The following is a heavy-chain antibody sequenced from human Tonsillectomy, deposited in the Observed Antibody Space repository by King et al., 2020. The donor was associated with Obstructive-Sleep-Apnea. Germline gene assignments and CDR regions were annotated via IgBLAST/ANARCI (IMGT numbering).Heavy chain of an antibody. D-gene: IGHD3-9*01. V-gene: IGHV4-39*07. CDR1: GGSISSSSYY. CDR2: IYYSGST. Sequence: QLQESGPGLVKPSETLSLTCTVSGGSISSSSYYWGWIRQPPGKGLEWIGNIYYSGSTYYNPSLKSRVTISVDTSKNQFSLELSSVTAADTAVYYCARGRDILTEDAFDIWGQGTMVTVSS. CDR3: ARGRDILTEDAFDI. J-gene: IGHJ3*02.